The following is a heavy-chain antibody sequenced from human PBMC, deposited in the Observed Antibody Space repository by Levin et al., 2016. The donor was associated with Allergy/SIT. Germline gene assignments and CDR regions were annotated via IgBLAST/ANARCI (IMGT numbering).Heavy chain of an antibody. CDR1: GVTDNDAY. V-gene: IGHV3-15*01. J-gene: IGHJ4*02. CDR2: IKSNADGGTR. D-gene: IGHD6-19*01. CDR3: AAEATVAGLFDF. Sequence: GESLKISCAAAGVTDNDAYMSWIRQAPGKGLEWVGRIKSNADGGTRDYSAPVKGRFTISRDDSKRMVFLQMNSLKTEDTGVYYCAAEATVAGLFDFWGQGTLVTVSA.